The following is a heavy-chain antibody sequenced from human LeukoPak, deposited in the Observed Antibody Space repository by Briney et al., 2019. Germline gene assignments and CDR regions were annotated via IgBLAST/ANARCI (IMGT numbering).Heavy chain of an antibody. CDR1: GGSLSSGNYY. J-gene: IGHJ4*02. D-gene: IGHD6-19*01. CDR3: AGVSSYRGGWFIDF. CDR2: IYYSGST. V-gene: IGHV4-61*01. Sequence: SETLSLTCTVSGGSLSSGNYYWLWLRQPPGKGLEWFGYIYYSGSTNHNPSLKSRVTISVDTSKNQFFLKLSSVTAADTAVYYCAGVSSYRGGWFIDFWGQGTLVSVPS.